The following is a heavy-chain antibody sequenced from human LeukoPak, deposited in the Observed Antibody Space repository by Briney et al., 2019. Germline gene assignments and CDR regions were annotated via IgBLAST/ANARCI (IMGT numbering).Heavy chain of an antibody. Sequence: PSETLSLTCTVSGGSISSYYWSWIRQPPGKGLEWIGYIYYSGSTNYNPSLKSRVTISVDTSKNQFSLKLSSVTAADTAVYYCARHRHFGYCSSTSCSPVGYYYYGMDVWGQGTTVTVSS. CDR1: GGSISSYY. CDR3: ARHRHFGYCSSTSCSPVGYYYYGMDV. J-gene: IGHJ6*02. V-gene: IGHV4-59*08. D-gene: IGHD2-2*01. CDR2: IYYSGST.